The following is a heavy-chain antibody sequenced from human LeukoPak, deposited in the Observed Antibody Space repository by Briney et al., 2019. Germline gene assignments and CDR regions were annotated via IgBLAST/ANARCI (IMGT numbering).Heavy chain of an antibody. CDR2: FYYSGST. V-gene: IGHV4-59*01. Sequence: SETLSPTCTVSGGSISSYYWSWIRQPPGKGLEWIGNFYYSGSTNYNPSLKSRVTISVDTSKNQFSLKLSSVTTTDTAVYYCARDKIDPNCAGDCWLGAFDIWGQGTMVTVSS. D-gene: IGHD2-21*02. J-gene: IGHJ3*02. CDR3: ARDKIDPNCAGDCWLGAFDI. CDR1: GGSISSYY.